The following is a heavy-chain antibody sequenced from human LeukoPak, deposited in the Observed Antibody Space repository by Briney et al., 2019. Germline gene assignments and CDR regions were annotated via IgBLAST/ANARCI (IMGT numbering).Heavy chain of an antibody. CDR2: IKQDGSEK. CDR3: AEHQARDSNLDY. V-gene: IGHV3-7*01. D-gene: IGHD4-11*01. J-gene: IGHJ4*02. Sequence: GRSLRLSCAASGFTFSSYAMHWVRQAPGKGLEWVANIKQDGSEKYYVDSVKGRFTISRDNAKNSLYLQMNSLRAEDTAVYYCAEHQARDSNLDYWGQGTLVTVSS. CDR1: GFTFSSYA.